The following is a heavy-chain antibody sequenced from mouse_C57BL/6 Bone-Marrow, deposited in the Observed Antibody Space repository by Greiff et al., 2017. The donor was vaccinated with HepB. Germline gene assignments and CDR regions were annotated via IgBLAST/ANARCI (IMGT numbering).Heavy chain of an antibody. D-gene: IGHD1-1*02. Sequence: DVQLVESGPGLVKPSQSLSLTCSVTGYSITSGYYWNWIRQFPGNKLEWMGYISYDGSNNYNPSLKNRISITRDTSKNQFFLKLNSVTTEDTATYYCARYGGDAMDYWGQGTSVTVSS. CDR1: GYSITSGYY. J-gene: IGHJ4*01. CDR3: ARYGGDAMDY. V-gene: IGHV3-6*01. CDR2: ISYDGSN.